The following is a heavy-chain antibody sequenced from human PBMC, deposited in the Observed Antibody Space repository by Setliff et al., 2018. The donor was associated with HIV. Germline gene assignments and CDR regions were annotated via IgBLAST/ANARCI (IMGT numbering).Heavy chain of an antibody. D-gene: IGHD6-19*01. CDR1: GGTFSSYA. Sequence: SVKVSCKASGGTFSSYAISWVRQAPGQGLEWMGGIIPIFGTANYAQKFQGRVTITTDESTSTAYMELSSLRSEDTAVYYCASGGSGYSSGWLVYFAFDIWGQGTMVTVS. CDR3: ASGGSGYSSGWLVYFAFDI. V-gene: IGHV1-69*05. J-gene: IGHJ3*02. CDR2: IIPIFGTA.